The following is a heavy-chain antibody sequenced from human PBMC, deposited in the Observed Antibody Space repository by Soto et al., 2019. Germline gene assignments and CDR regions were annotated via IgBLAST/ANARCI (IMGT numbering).Heavy chain of an antibody. Sequence: QVQLVQSGGEVKKPGASVKVSCKASGYTFTSYGISWVRQAPGQGLEWMGRISAYNGNTNYAQKPQGRGTMTTDTRTSTAYMELRSRRSDDTAVYYCARVVGARVQCFAPWGKGTLVTASS. J-gene: IGHJ5*02. CDR2: ISAYNGNT. V-gene: IGHV1-18*01. D-gene: IGHD1-1*01. CDR1: GYTFTSYG. CDR3: ARVVGARVQCFAP.